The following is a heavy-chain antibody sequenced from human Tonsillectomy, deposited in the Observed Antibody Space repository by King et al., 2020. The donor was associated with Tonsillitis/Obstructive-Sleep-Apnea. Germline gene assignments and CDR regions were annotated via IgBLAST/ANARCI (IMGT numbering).Heavy chain of an antibody. CDR1: GFTFDDYA. CDR3: AKDMSYGSGSYPNYMDV. V-gene: IGHV3-43*02. Sequence: VQLVESGGGVVQPGGSLRLSCAASGFTFDDYAMHWVRQAPGKGLEWVSLISGDGGSTYYADSVKGRFTISRDNSKNSLYLQMNSLRTGYTALYYCAKDMSYGSGSYPNYMDVWGKGTTVTVSS. CDR2: ISGDGGST. J-gene: IGHJ6*03. D-gene: IGHD3-10*01.